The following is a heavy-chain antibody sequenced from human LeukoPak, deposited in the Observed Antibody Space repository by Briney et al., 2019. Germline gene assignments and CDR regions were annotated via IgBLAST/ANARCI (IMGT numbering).Heavy chain of an antibody. Sequence: SETLSLTCTVSGGSISSYYWSWLRQPAGKGLEWIGRIYTSGSTNYNPSLKSRVTMSVDTSKNQFSLKLSSVTAADTAVYYCARVKVYDSSGYYPLTDAFDIWGQGTMVTVSS. CDR1: GGSISSYY. D-gene: IGHD3-22*01. CDR2: IYTSGST. J-gene: IGHJ3*02. V-gene: IGHV4-4*07. CDR3: ARVKVYDSSGYYPLTDAFDI.